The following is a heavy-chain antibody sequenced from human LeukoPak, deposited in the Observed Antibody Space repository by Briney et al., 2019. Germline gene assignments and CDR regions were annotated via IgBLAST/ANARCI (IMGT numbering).Heavy chain of an antibody. D-gene: IGHD5-12*01. CDR3: ASWRGYSGYDYPFS. Sequence: SETLSLTCTVSGGSISSSSYYWGWIRQPPGKGLEWIGSIYYSGSTYYNPSLKSRVTISVDTSKNQFSLKLSSVTAADTAVYYCASWRGYSGYDYPFSWGQGTLVTVSS. CDR2: IYYSGST. CDR1: GGSISSSSYY. J-gene: IGHJ4*02. V-gene: IGHV4-39*07.